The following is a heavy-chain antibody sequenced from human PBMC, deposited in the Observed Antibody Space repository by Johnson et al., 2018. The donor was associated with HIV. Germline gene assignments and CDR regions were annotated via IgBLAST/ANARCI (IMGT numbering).Heavy chain of an antibody. CDR2: ISFDGKNK. V-gene: IGHV3-30*03. D-gene: IGHD5-12*01. Sequence: QVQLVESGGGVVQPGRSLRLSCAASGFTFSSYGMHWVRQAPGKGLEWVAVISFDGKNKFYADSVKGRFTISRDNSRNTLYLQINSLRPEDTAVYYCASGDDDGFWGRGTLVTVSS. J-gene: IGHJ4*03. CDR1: GFTFSSYG. CDR3: ASGDDDGF.